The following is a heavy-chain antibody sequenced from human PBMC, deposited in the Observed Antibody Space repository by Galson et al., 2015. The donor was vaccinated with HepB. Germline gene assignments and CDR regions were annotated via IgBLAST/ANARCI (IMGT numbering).Heavy chain of an antibody. CDR3: TLQFDF. V-gene: IGHV1-2*02. CDR2: INPNTGGT. Sequence: SVKVSCKASGYTFTNFYIHWVRQAPGQGLEWMGWINPNTGGTNYAQNFQGRVTLTRDTSIATAYMEVERLKSDDTAVYYCTLQFDFWGQGTLVTVSS. J-gene: IGHJ4*02. CDR1: GYTFTNFY.